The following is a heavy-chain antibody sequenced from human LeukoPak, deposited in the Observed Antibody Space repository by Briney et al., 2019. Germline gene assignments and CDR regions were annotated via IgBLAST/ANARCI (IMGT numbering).Heavy chain of an antibody. CDR1: GFTFSTYV. Sequence: GGSLRISCAASGFTFSTYVMSWVRQTPGKGLEWVSTISNSGGSTYNADSVKGRFTISRDNSKNTLYLQMNSLRAEDTAVYFCANSYTVTTSPFDYWGQGTLVSVSS. J-gene: IGHJ4*02. CDR3: ANSYTVTTSPFDY. V-gene: IGHV3-23*01. D-gene: IGHD4-17*01. CDR2: ISNSGGST.